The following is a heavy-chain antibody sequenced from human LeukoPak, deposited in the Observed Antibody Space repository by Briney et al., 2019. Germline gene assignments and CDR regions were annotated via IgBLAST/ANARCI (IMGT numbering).Heavy chain of an antibody. V-gene: IGHV4-59*01. D-gene: IGHD6-19*01. Sequence: PSETLSLTCTVSGGSISSYYWSWIRQPPGKGLEWIGYIYYSGSTNYNPSLKSRVTISVDTSKNQFSLKLSSVTAADTAVYYCARAGSSGWYRGYFDYWGQGTLVTVSS. J-gene: IGHJ4*02. CDR2: IYYSGST. CDR3: ARAGSSGWYRGYFDY. CDR1: GGSISSYY.